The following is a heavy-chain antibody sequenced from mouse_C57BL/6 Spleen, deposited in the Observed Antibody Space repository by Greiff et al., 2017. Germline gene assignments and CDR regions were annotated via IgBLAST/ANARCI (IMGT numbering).Heavy chain of an antibody. Sequence: LQESGPELVKPGASVKISCKASGYAFSSSWMNWVKQRPGKGLEWIGRIYPGDGDTNYNGKFKGKATLTADKSSSTAYMQLSSLTSEDSAVYFCATQVTTRAMDDWGQGTSVTVSS. D-gene: IGHD2-2*01. V-gene: IGHV1-82*01. CDR1: GYAFSSSW. CDR3: ATQVTTRAMDD. J-gene: IGHJ4*01. CDR2: IYPGDGDT.